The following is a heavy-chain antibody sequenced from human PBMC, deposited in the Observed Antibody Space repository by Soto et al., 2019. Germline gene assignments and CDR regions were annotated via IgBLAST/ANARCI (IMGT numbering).Heavy chain of an antibody. CDR1: GGSISSYY. Sequence: SETLSLTCTVSGGSISSYYWSWIRQPPGKGLEWIGYIYYSGSTNYNPSLKSRVTISVDTSKNQFSLKLSSVTAADTAVYYCASMPFGNGDYFDYWGQGTLVTVSS. CDR3: ASMPFGNGDYFDY. CDR2: IYYSGST. J-gene: IGHJ4*02. D-gene: IGHD2-2*01. V-gene: IGHV4-59*01.